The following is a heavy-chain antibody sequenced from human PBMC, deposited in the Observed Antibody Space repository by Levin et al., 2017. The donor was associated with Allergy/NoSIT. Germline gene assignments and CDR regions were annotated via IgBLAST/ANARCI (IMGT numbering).Heavy chain of an antibody. CDR1: GFTFSSYS. CDR2: ISSSSSTI. D-gene: IGHD2-15*01. V-gene: IGHV3-48*04. CDR3: ARVAGYCSGGSCPHLHFDY. J-gene: IGHJ4*02. Sequence: GESLKISCAASGFTFSSYSMNWVRQAPGKGLEWVSYISSSSSTIYYADSVKGRFTISRDNAKNSLYLQMNSLRAEDTAVYYCARVAGYCSGGSCPHLHFDYWGQGTLVTVSS.